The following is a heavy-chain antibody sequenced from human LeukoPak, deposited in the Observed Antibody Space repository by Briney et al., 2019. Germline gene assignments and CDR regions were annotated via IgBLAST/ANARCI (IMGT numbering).Heavy chain of an antibody. Sequence: QPGGTLRLSCAASGLTFSSYGMSWVRQAPGKGLEWVSAISGSGGSTYYADSVKGRFTISRDNSKNTLYLQMNSLRAEDTAVYYCAKVWYSGSYKVDYWGQGTLVTVSS. J-gene: IGHJ4*02. CDR2: ISGSGGST. D-gene: IGHD1-26*01. CDR3: AKVWYSGSYKVDY. V-gene: IGHV3-23*01. CDR1: GLTFSSYG.